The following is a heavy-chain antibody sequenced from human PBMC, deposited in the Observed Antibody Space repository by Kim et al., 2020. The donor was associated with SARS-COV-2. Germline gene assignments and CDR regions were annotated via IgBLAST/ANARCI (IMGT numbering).Heavy chain of an antibody. V-gene: IGHV3-15*01. D-gene: IGHD2-15*01. CDR1: GFTFSNAW. Sequence: GGSLRLSCAASGFTFSNAWMSWVRQAPGKGLEWVGRIKSKTDGGTTDYAAPVKGRFTISRDDSKNTLYLQMNSLKTEDTAVYYCTTEFVMVAVYNWFDPWGQGTLVTVSS. CDR3: TTEFVMVAVYNWFDP. CDR2: IKSKTDGGTT. J-gene: IGHJ5*02.